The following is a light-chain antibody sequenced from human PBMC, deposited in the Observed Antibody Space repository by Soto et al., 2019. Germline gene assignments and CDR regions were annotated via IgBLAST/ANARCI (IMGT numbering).Light chain of an antibody. CDR3: PQYGSSAIT. CDR2: GAS. CDR1: QSVSSSY. Sequence: ILWTQSPGTMSLSPGKSATISCGASQSVSSSYLAWYQQKPGQAPRLLIYGASSRATGIPDRFSGSGSGTDFTLTISRLEPEDFAVYYCPQYGSSAITFGQGTRLEIK. V-gene: IGKV3-20*01. J-gene: IGKJ5*01.